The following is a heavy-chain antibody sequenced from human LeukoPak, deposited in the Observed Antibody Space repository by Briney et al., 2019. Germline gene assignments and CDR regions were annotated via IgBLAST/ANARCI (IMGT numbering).Heavy chain of an antibody. Sequence: SETLSLTCTVSGGSISSYYRSWIRQPPGKGLEWIGYIYYSGSTNYNPSLKSRVTISVDTSKNQFSLKLSSVTAADTAVYYCASSGGAPWVDYWGQGTLVTVSS. CDR2: IYYSGST. CDR1: GGSISSYY. V-gene: IGHV4-59*08. D-gene: IGHD3-16*01. CDR3: ASSGGAPWVDY. J-gene: IGHJ4*02.